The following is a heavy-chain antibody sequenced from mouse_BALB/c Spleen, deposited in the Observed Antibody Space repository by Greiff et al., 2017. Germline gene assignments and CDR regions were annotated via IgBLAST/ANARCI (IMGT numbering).Heavy chain of an antibody. J-gene: IGHJ3*01. D-gene: IGHD1-1*01. CDR2: ISSGGSYT. CDR3: ARDYGSSRFAY. CDR1: GFTFSSYS. Sequence: EVQGVESGGGLVKPGGSLKLSCAASGFTFSSYSMSWVRQTPEQRLEWVATISSGGSYTYYPDSVKGRFTISRDNAKNTLYLQMSSLRSEDTAMYYCARDYGSSRFAYWGQGTLVTVSA. V-gene: IGHV5-9-3*01.